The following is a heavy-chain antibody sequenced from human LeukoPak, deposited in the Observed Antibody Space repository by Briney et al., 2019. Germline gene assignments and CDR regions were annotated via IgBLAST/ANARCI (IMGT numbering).Heavy chain of an antibody. V-gene: IGHV4-59*01. Sequence: SETLSLTCTVSGGSISSYYWSWIRKPPGKGLEWIGYIYYSGSTNYNPSLKSRVTISVDTSKNQFSLKLSSVTAADTAVYYCARARGYSYGRGDYYYYYGMDVWGQGTTVTVSS. CDR2: IYYSGST. CDR3: ARARGYSYGRGDYYYYYGMDV. J-gene: IGHJ6*02. CDR1: GGSISSYY. D-gene: IGHD5-18*01.